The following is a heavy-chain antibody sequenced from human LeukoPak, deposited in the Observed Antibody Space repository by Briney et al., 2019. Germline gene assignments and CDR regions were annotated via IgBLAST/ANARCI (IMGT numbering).Heavy chain of an antibody. V-gene: IGHV3-30-3*01. J-gene: IGHJ4*02. CDR1: GFTFSGYP. CDR2: ISYDGSNK. Sequence: GKSLGLSCAASGFTFSGYPIHWVRQAPGKGLEWVAVISYDGSNKYYADSVKGRFTISRDNSKNTLYLQMNSLRAEDTAVYYCARGRGKAVAEFAYWGQGTLVTVSS. CDR3: ARGRGKAVAEFAY. D-gene: IGHD6-19*01.